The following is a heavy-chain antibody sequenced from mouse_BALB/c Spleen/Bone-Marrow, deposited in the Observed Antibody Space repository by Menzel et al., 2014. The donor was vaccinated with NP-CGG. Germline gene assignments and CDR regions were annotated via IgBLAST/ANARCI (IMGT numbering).Heavy chain of an antibody. D-gene: IGHD1-1*01. Sequence: QVQLQQPGAELVKPGASVKLSCKASGYTFTSYWMHWVKLRPEQGFEWIGEINPSNGGANYNERFKRKATLTVDKSSSTTYMQLSSLTSEDSAVYYYATSNYYAGSRGNSWGQGTTLTVSS. J-gene: IGHJ2*01. V-gene: IGHV1S81*02. CDR2: INPSNGGA. CDR3: ATSNYYAGSRGNS. CDR1: GYTFTSYW.